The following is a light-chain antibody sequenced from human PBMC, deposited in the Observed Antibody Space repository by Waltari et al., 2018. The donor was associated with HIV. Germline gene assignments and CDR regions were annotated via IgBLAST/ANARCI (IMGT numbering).Light chain of an antibody. CDR2: EVN. J-gene: IGLJ1*01. Sequence: QSALTPPASVSGSPGQSITISCSGTRRDVGDYHSVSWYQLHPGKAPQLLIFEVNNRPSGVSIRFSGSKSGNTASLTISGLQTEDEADYYCSSFAAGGTQVFGTGTKVTV. V-gene: IGLV2-14*01. CDR1: RRDVGDYHS. CDR3: SSFAAGGTQV.